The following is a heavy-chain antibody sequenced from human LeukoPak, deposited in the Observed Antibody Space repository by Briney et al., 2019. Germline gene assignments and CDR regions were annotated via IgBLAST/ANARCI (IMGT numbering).Heavy chain of an antibody. CDR1: GGSFSRYY. CDR3: ARAGWFGEFYGPLDY. J-gene: IGHJ4*02. D-gene: IGHD3-10*01. V-gene: IGHV4-34*01. Sequence: SETLSLTCAVYGGSFSRYYWTWIRQPPGKGLEWIGEINHSGSTNYNPSLKSRVTISVGTSKNQFSLKLSSVTAADTAVYYCARAGWFGEFYGPLDYWGQGSLFTVSS. CDR2: INHSGST.